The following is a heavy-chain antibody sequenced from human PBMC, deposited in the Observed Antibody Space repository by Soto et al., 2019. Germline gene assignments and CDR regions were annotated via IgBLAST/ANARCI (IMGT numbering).Heavy chain of an antibody. CDR3: ARDGIAARPGAFDI. J-gene: IGHJ3*02. V-gene: IGHV3-74*01. CDR1: GFTFSSYW. CDR2: INSDGSST. D-gene: IGHD6-6*01. Sequence: GSLRLSCAASGFTFSSYWMHWVRQAPWKGLVWVSRINSDGSSTSYADSVKGRFTISRDNAKNTLYLQMNSLRAEDTAVYYCARDGIAARPGAFDIWGQGTMVTVSS.